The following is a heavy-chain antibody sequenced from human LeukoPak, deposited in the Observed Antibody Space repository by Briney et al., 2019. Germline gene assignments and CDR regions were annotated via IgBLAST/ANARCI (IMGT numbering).Heavy chain of an antibody. CDR2: ISGSGTST. D-gene: IGHD2-21*01. CDR3: ATFHDYSYSFDS. V-gene: IGHV3-23*01. CDR1: GFTFSTSA. J-gene: IGHJ4*02. Sequence: GGSLRLSCVASGFTFSTSAMTWVRQAPGKGLEWVSTISGSGTSTYYADSVKGRFTISRDNSKNTLYLQMNSLRAEDTAVLYCATFHDYSYSFDSWGQGTLVTVSS.